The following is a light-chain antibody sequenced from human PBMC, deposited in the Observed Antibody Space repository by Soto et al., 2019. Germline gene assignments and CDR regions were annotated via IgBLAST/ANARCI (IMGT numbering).Light chain of an antibody. CDR1: QDLGGR. CDR3: LQVYSFPRT. V-gene: IGKV1-12*01. Sequence: DIQMTQSPSSVSASVGDRITITCRASQDLGGRLAWFQQKPGKAPQYLIQAASILQSGVPSRFCGSGSGTEFIRTINNLQPEDFASYFCLQVYSFPRTFGLGTQVEI. CDR2: AAS. J-gene: IGKJ1*01.